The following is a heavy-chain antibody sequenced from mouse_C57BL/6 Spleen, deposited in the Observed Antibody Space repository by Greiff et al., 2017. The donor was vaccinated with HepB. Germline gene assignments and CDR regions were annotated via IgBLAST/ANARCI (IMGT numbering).Heavy chain of an antibody. CDR1: GYTFTSYD. J-gene: IGHJ4*01. CDR2: IYPRDGST. D-gene: IGHD1-1*01. V-gene: IGHV1-85*01. Sequence: VQLVESGPELVKPGASVKLSCKASGYTFTSYDINWVKQRPGQGLEWIGWIYPRDGSTKYNEKFKGKATLTVDTSSSTAYMELHSLTSEDSAVYFCARGGYYGSSPMDYWGQGTSVTVSS. CDR3: ARGGYYGSSPMDY.